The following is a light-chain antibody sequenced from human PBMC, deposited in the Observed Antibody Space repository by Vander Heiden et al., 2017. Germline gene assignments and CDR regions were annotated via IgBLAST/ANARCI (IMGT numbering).Light chain of an antibody. Sequence: DIQMTQSPSTLSASVGDRVTITCRASQSISSWLAWYQRKPGEAPKLLIYKASSLESGVPSRFSGSGSGTEFTLTISSLQPDDFATYYCQQYNSYSRTFGQGTKVEIK. V-gene: IGKV1-5*03. CDR3: QQYNSYSRT. CDR2: KAS. J-gene: IGKJ1*01. CDR1: QSISSW.